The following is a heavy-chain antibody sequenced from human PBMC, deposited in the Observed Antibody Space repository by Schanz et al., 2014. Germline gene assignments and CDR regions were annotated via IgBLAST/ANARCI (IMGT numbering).Heavy chain of an antibody. CDR3: AKTNTLLHPWAFDI. CDR1: GYSISSAYY. D-gene: IGHD2-8*01. Sequence: QVQLQESGPGLVKPSETLSLTCTVSGYSISSAYYWGWIRQPPGKGLGWIGTIYHSGSTYYNPSPKSRPTISVNMSKNHFSLKRRSGTAADTAMYYCAKTNTLLHPWAFDIWGLGTMVTVSS. CDR2: IYHSGST. V-gene: IGHV4-38-2*02. J-gene: IGHJ3*02.